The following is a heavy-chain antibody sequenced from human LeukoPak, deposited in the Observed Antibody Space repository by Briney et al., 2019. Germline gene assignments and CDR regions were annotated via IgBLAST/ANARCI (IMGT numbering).Heavy chain of an antibody. Sequence: ASVKVSCKTSGYTFTNNAINWVRQAPGQGLEWMGIINPSGGSTSYAQKFQGRVTMTRDMSTSTDYMELSSLRSEDTAVYYCARDLGSIVLMVRFYAFDIWGQGTMVTVSS. J-gene: IGHJ3*02. D-gene: IGHD2-8*01. CDR3: ARDLGSIVLMVRFYAFDI. CDR1: GYTFTNNA. V-gene: IGHV1-46*01. CDR2: INPSGGST.